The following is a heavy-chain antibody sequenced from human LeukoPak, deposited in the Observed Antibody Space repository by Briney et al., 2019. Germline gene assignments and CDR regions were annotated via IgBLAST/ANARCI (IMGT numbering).Heavy chain of an antibody. CDR2: IKPDGSEK. CDR3: ARDLGSGWLYDY. J-gene: IGHJ4*02. V-gene: IGHV3-7*04. Sequence: PGGSLRHSCAASGFTFSRYWMSSGRPAPGKRLEWVANIKPDGSEKYYVDSAKGRLTISRDNAKNSLYLQMNSLRAEDTAVYFCARDLGSGWLYDYWSQGSLVTVSS. D-gene: IGHD6-19*01. CDR1: GFTFSRYW.